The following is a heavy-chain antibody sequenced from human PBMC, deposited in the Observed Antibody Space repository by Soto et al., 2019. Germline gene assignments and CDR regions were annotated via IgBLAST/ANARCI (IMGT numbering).Heavy chain of an antibody. CDR2: INPNGGST. Sequence: ASVKVSCKAPGDTFTSYYMHWVRQAPGHGLEWMGVINPNGGSTRFAQKFQGRVTMTSDTSTSTVYMELRGLTSEDTAVYYCAARGPVGPVAVGFYYYYGMDVWGQGTTVTVSS. CDR3: AARGPVGPVAVGFYYYYGMDV. J-gene: IGHJ6*02. D-gene: IGHD2-15*01. V-gene: IGHV1-46*01. CDR1: GDTFTSYY.